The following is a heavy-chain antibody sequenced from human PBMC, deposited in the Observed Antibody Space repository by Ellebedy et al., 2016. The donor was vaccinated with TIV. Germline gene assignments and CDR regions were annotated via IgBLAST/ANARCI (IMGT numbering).Heavy chain of an antibody. CDR3: ARGLGYCSSTSCSIAFYFDY. CDR1: GYTFTSYG. Sequence: AASVKVSCKASGYTFTSYGISWVRQAPGQGLEWMGWISAYNGYTNDAQKVQGRVTMTTDTSTSTAYMELRSLRSDDTAVYYCARGLGYCSSTSCSIAFYFDYWGQGTLVTVSS. CDR2: ISAYNGYT. D-gene: IGHD2-2*01. J-gene: IGHJ4*02. V-gene: IGHV1-18*04.